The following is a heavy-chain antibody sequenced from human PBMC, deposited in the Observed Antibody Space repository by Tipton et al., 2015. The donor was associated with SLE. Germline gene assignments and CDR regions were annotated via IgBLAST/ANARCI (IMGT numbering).Heavy chain of an antibody. J-gene: IGHJ4*02. V-gene: IGHV3-33*06. CDR3: AKEMIVGSRDYLDY. Sequence: SLRLSCAASGFTFSRYAMHWVRQAPGKGLEWGGIIWYDGSDKFYAASVQGRFTISRDNAKNILYLQMNSLRADDTAVYYCAKEMIVGSRDYLDYWGQGTLVSVSS. D-gene: IGHD3/OR15-3a*01. CDR1: GFTFSRYA. CDR2: IWYDGSDK.